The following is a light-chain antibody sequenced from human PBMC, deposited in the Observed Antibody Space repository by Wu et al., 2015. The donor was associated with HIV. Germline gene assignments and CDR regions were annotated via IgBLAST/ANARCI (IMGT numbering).Light chain of an antibody. CDR3: EQYDYWPPWT. Sequence: EIILTQSPDTLSVSPGDRATLSCRASQSVSTNLAWYQQKPGQPPRLLIYGASTRATGIPVRFSGSGSGTEFTLTITSMQSEDFAVYYCEQYDYWPPWTFGQGTKVEIK. CDR1: QSVSTN. V-gene: IGKV3D-15*01. CDR2: GAS. J-gene: IGKJ1*01.